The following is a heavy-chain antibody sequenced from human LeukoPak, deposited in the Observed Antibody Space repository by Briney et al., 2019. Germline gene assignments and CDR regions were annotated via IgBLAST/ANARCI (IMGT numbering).Heavy chain of an antibody. J-gene: IGHJ6*02. D-gene: IGHD3-16*01. CDR3: ATSWGPDTSAFRWGRDGMDV. CDR2: ISKSGGHT. CDR1: GFTFTSYW. V-gene: IGHV3-23*01. Sequence: PGGSLRLSCAASGFTFTSYWMHWVRQAPGKGLVWVSAISKSGGHTYYTPSAKGRFTIYRDNSKNTQYLQMNSLRAEDTAVYYCATSWGPDTSAFRWGRDGMDVWGQGTTIIVSS.